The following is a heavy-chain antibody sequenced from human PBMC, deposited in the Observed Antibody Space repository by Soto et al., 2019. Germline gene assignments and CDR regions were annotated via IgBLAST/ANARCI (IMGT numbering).Heavy chain of an antibody. CDR2: IYYSGST. V-gene: IGHV4-61*05. J-gene: IGHJ4*02. Sequence: PSETLSLTCTVSGGSISSSSYYWSWIRQPPGKGLEWIGYIYYSGSTNYNPSLKSRVTISVDTSKNQFSLKLSSVTAADTAVYYCARGRYGCYFDYWGQGTLVTVSS. CDR1: GGSISSSSYY. D-gene: IGHD4-17*01. CDR3: ARGRYGCYFDY.